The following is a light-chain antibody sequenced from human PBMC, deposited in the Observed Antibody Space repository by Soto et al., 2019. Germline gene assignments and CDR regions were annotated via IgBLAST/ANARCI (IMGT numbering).Light chain of an antibody. CDR2: GAS. V-gene: IGKV3-20*01. J-gene: IGKJ4*01. Sequence: EFVLTQSPGTLSLSPGERATLSCRASQSVSSNYLAWYQQRPGQAPRLLIFGASIRAAGIPDRFSGSRSGSDFILTISRLEPEDFAVYYSQEVGGSPPTITFGGGARVEMK. CDR1: QSVSSNY. CDR3: QEVGGSPPTIT.